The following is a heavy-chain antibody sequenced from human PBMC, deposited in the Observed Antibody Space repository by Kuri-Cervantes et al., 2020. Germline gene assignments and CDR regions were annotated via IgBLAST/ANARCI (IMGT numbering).Heavy chain of an antibody. Sequence: SLKISCAASGFTFDDYAMHWVRQAPGKGLEWVSGISWNSGSIGYADSVKGRFTISRDNAKNSLYLQMNSLRAEDTAVYYCARDPPVLEWLLYYYYYYMDVWGKGTTVTVSS. CDR1: GFTFDDYA. CDR2: ISWNSGSI. J-gene: IGHJ6*03. V-gene: IGHV3-9*01. D-gene: IGHD3-3*01. CDR3: ARDPPVLEWLLYYYYYYMDV.